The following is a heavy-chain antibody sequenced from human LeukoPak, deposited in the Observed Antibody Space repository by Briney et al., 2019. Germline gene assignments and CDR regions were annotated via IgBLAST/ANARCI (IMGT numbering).Heavy chain of an antibody. CDR1: GASNSGGTYY. CDR3: ARRGGSGRAFDY. V-gene: IGHV4-39*01. D-gene: IGHD1-26*01. Sequence: SETLSVTCSVPGASNSGGTYYWGWIRQPPGKGLEWIGSIYYTGSTYDNPSLKGRVTISVDTSKNQFSLKLSSVTAADTAVYYCARRGGSGRAFDYWGQGTLVTGSS. CDR2: IYYTGST. J-gene: IGHJ4*02.